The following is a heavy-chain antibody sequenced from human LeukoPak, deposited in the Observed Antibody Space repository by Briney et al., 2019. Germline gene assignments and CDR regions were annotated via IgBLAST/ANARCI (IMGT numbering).Heavy chain of an antibody. CDR1: GYTFTSYY. CDR2: INPSGGST. V-gene: IGHV1-46*01. CDR3: ARDPGIAAAAPYYYYGMDV. Sequence: ASVKLSCKASGYTFTSYYMHWVRQAPGQGLEWMGIINPSGGSTSYAQKFQGRVTMTRDTSTSTVYMELSSLRSEDTAVYYCARDPGIAAAAPYYYYGMDVWGKGTTVTVSS. J-gene: IGHJ6*04. D-gene: IGHD6-13*01.